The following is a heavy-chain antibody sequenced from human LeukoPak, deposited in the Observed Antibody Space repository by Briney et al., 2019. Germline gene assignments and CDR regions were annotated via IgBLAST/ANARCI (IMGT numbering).Heavy chain of an antibody. CDR1: GGSISSGSYY. D-gene: IGHD5-24*01. V-gene: IGHV4-61*02. Sequence: SETLSLTFTVSGGSISSGSYYWSWIRQPAGKGLEWIGRIYTSGSTNYNPSLKSRVTISVDTSKNQFSLKLSSVTAADTAVYYCARSMRSDAFDIWGQGTMVTVSS. CDR2: IYTSGST. CDR3: ARSMRSDAFDI. J-gene: IGHJ3*02.